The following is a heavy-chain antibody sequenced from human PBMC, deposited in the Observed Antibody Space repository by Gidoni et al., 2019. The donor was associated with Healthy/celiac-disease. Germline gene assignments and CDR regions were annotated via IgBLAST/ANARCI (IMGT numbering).Heavy chain of an antibody. V-gene: IGHV3-21*01. CDR1: GFTFSSYS. J-gene: IGHJ3*02. Sequence: EVQLVESGGGLVKPGGSLRLSCAASGFTFSSYSMNWVRQAPGKGLEWVSAISSSSISIYYADSLKGRFTISRDNAKNSLYLQMNSLRAEDTAVYYCARDSFSVAFDIWGQGTMVTVSS. D-gene: IGHD3-16*01. CDR2: ISSSSISI. CDR3: ARDSFSVAFDI.